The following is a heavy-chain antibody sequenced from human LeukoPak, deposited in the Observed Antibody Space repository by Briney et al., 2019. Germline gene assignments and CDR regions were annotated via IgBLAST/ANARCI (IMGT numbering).Heavy chain of an antibody. J-gene: IGHJ4*02. CDR3: AKDIGSYYDY. V-gene: IGHV3-30*02. D-gene: IGHD3-10*01. CDR1: AFTFSSYG. Sequence: GGSLRLSCAASAFTFSSYGMHWVRQAPGKGLEWVTFIQYDGSKKYYADSVKGRFTISRDNSKNTLYLEMNSLRAEDTAVYYCAKDIGSYYDYWGQGILVTVSS. CDR2: IQYDGSKK.